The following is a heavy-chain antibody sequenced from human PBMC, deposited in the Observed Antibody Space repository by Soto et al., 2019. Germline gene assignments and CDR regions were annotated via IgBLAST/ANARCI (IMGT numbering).Heavy chain of an antibody. J-gene: IGHJ5*02. Sequence: QVQLVESGGGVVQPGRSLRLSCAASGFTFSSYAMHWVRQAPGKGLEWVAVISYDGSNKYYADSVKGRFTISRDNSKNTLYLQMNSLRAEDTAVYYCARDRGDYYDSGNWFDPWGQGTLVTVSS. CDR1: GFTFSSYA. V-gene: IGHV3-30-3*01. D-gene: IGHD3-22*01. CDR3: ARDRGDYYDSGNWFDP. CDR2: ISYDGSNK.